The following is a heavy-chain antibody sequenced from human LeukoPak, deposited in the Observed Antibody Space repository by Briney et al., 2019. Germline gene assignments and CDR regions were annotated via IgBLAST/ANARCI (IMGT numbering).Heavy chain of an antibody. CDR3: AKGAYVIVVVTATRLDY. CDR1: GFTFSSYA. D-gene: IGHD2-21*02. J-gene: IGHJ4*02. Sequence: GGSLRLSCAASGFTFSSYAMSWVRQAPGKGLEWVSGISGSGANTSYADSVKGRFTISRDNSKNTLYLQINNMRAEDTAVYYCAKGAYVIVVVTATRLDYWGQGTLVTVSS. V-gene: IGHV3-23*01. CDR2: ISGSGANT.